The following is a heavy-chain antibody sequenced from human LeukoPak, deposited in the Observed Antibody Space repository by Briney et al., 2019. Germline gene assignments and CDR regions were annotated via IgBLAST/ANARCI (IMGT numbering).Heavy chain of an antibody. J-gene: IGHJ4*02. Sequence: PSETLSLTCAVSGGSLSGYYWTWIRQPPGKGLEWMGEINHSGRTNYNPSLKSRVTISVKTSKNQCSLKLSSVTAADTAVSYCARVTGYMIEDYFDYWGQGTLVTVSS. V-gene: IGHV4-34*01. CDR3: ARVTGYMIEDYFDY. CDR1: GGSLSGYY. D-gene: IGHD3-22*01. CDR2: INHSGRT.